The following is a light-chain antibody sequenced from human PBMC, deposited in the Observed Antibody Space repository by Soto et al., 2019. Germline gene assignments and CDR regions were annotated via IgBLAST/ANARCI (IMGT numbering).Light chain of an antibody. J-gene: IGLJ1*01. Sequence: QSVLTQPASLSGSPGQSITISYTGISSDVGGYNYVSWYQQHPGKAPKLMIYDVSNRPSGVSNRFSGSKSGNTASLTISGRQAEDEADYYCSSYTSSSPYVFGTGTKLTVL. CDR1: SSDVGGYNY. CDR2: DVS. CDR3: SSYTSSSPYV. V-gene: IGLV2-14*01.